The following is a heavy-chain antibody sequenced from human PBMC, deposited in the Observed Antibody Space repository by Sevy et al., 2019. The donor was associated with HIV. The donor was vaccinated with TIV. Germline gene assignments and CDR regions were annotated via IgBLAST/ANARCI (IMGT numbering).Heavy chain of an antibody. CDR1: GFSYSSYG. CDR2: IQYDGSNK. J-gene: IGHJ4*02. Sequence: GGSLRLSCAASGFSYSSYGMHWVRQAPGKGLEWVAYIQYDGSNKDYADSVKGRFTISIDNSKNTLDLQMNSLRVEDTAVYYCVKDGGGEGGDYWGQGTLVTVSS. CDR3: VKDGGGEGGDY. V-gene: IGHV3-30*02. D-gene: IGHD2-21*01.